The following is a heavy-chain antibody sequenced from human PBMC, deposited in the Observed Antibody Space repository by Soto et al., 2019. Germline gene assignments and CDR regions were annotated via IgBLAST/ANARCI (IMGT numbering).Heavy chain of an antibody. V-gene: IGHV1-18*01. D-gene: IGHD3-16*02. J-gene: IGHJ6*02. CDR2: IIPYNGHA. CDR1: GYSFTSYA. Sequence: VASVKVSCKASGYSFTSYAISWVRRAPGQGLEWMGWIIPYNGHAQFVQRFQGRVTITADTSTKTAYMELRNLRSDDTAEYYCARTLLIVTPIIPGSEYYGLDLWGQGTPAPVSS. CDR3: ARTLLIVTPIIPGSEYYGLDL.